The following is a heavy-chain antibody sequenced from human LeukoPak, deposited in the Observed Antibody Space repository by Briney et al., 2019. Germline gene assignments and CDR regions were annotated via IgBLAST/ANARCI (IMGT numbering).Heavy chain of an antibody. CDR2: VYSGGST. CDR3: ARDRREYYDILTGPREAEYYYYGMDV. D-gene: IGHD3-9*01. CDR1: GFTVSSNY. V-gene: IGHV3-66*01. Sequence: PGGSLRLSCAASGFTVSSNYMSWVRQAPGKGLEWVSVVYSGGSTYYADSVKGRFTISRDNSKNTLYLQMNSLRAEDTAVYYCARDRREYYDILTGPREAEYYYYGMDVWGQGTTVTVSS. J-gene: IGHJ6*02.